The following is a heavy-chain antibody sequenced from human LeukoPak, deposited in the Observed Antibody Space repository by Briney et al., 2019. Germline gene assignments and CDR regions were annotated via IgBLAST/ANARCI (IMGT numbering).Heavy chain of an antibody. CDR2: INHSGST. CDR3: ASTAYVWGSYRRFENY. CDR1: GGSFSGYY. Sequence: SETLSLTCAVYGGSFSGYYWSWIRQPPGKGLEWIGEINHSGSTNYNPSLKSRVTISVDTSKNQFPLKLSSVTAADTAVYYCASTAYVWGSYRRFENYWGQGTLVTVSS. V-gene: IGHV4-34*01. J-gene: IGHJ4*02. D-gene: IGHD3-16*02.